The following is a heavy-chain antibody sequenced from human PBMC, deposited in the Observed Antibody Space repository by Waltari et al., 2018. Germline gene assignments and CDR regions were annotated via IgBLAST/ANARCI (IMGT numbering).Heavy chain of an antibody. CDR2: INHSGST. CDR3: ARDQLHGDPAVD. V-gene: IGHV4-34*01. CDR1: GGSFSGYY. Sequence: QVQLQQWGAGLLKPSETLSLTCAVYGGSFSGYYWSWIRQPPGKGLEWIGEINHSGSTNYNPSLKSRVTISVDTSKNQFSRKLSSVTAADTAVYYCARDQLHGDPAVDWGQGTLVTVSS. J-gene: IGHJ4*02. D-gene: IGHD4-17*01.